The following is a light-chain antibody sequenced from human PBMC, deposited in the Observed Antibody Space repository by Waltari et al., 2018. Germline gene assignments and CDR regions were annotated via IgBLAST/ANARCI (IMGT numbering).Light chain of an antibody. CDR3: LQDYNYPLT. Sequence: AIQMTQSPSSLSASVGDRVTITCRASEDIKNNLGWFQQNPGGAPKLLIFAASNLRSGVPSRFSGSGSGSGTDFTLTITSLQPEDFATYYCLQDYNYPLTFGPGTKVDIK. J-gene: IGKJ3*01. CDR1: EDIKNN. V-gene: IGKV1-6*01. CDR2: AAS.